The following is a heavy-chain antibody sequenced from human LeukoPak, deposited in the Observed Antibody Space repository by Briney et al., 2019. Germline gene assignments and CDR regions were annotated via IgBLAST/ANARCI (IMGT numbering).Heavy chain of an antibody. V-gene: IGHV5-51*01. CDR2: IYPGDSDT. Sequence: GESLKISCKGSGYSFTSYWIGWVRQMPGKGLEWMGIIYPGDSDTRYSPSFQGQVTISADKSISTAYLQWSSLEASDTAMYYCARSDYFDTSDSRTHFFDHWGQGTLVSVSS. CDR1: GYSFTSYW. CDR3: ARSDYFDTSDSRTHFFDH. J-gene: IGHJ4*02. D-gene: IGHD3-22*01.